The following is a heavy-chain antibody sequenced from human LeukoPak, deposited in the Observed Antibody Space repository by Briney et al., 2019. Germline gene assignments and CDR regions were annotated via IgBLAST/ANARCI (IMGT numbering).Heavy chain of an antibody. CDR3: AKSGGLSGSGRLAMDV. J-gene: IGHJ6*02. Sequence: GGSLRLSCAASGFTVSSNYMSWVRQAPGKGLEWVSVIYSGGSTYYADSVKGRFTISRDNSNNTLYVQMNSLRVEDTAVYYCAKSGGLSGSGRLAMDVWGQGTTVTVSS. V-gene: IGHV3-66*01. D-gene: IGHD3-10*01. CDR1: GFTVSSNY. CDR2: IYSGGST.